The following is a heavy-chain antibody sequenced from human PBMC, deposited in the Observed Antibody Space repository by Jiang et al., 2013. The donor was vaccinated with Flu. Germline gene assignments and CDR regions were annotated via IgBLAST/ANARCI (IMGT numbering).Heavy chain of an antibody. D-gene: IGHD7-27*01. CDR1: GDSVSSNSAA. CDR3: ARSRNWGYNWFDP. J-gene: IGHJ5*02. Sequence: CVISGDSVSSNSAAWNWIRQSPSRGLEWLGRTYYRSKLHHDYALSVKSRISIQPDTSKNQFSLQLSSVTPEDTAVYYCARSRNWGYNWFDPWGQGIQVTVSS. V-gene: IGHV6-1*01. CDR2: TYYRSKLHH.